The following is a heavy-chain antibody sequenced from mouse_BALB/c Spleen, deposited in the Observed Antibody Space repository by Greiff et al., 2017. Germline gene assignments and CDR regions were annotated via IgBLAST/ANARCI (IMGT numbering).Heavy chain of an antibody. CDR1: GYTFTSYT. V-gene: IGHV1-4*02. CDR2: INPSSGYT. CDR3: ARGNFMDY. Sequence: VQLQQSAAELARPGASVKMSCKASGYTFTSYTMHWVKQRPGQGLEWIGYINPSSGYTEYNQKFKDKATLTVDKSSSTAYMQLSSPTSEDSAVYYCARGNFMDYWGQGTSVTVSS. J-gene: IGHJ4*01.